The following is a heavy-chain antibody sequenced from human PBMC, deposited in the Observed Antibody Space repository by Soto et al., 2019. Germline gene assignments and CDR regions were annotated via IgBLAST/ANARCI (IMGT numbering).Heavy chain of an antibody. V-gene: IGHV3-11*01. CDR3: ATRALTY. CDR2: ISSSGYTI. D-gene: IGHD3-3*02. CDR1: GFTFSDYY. J-gene: IGHJ4*02. Sequence: PGGSLRLSCAASGFTFSDYYMNWIRQAPGKGLEWVSYISSSGYTIYYADSVKGRFTISRDNAKNSLYLQMNSLRAEDTAVYYCATRALTYWGQGTLVTVSS.